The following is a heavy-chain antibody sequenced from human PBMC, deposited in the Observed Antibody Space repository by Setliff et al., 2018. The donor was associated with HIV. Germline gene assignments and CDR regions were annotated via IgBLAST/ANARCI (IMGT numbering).Heavy chain of an antibody. D-gene: IGHD3-22*01. CDR3: ARGPTRSGAVYDSDGYYLRLFDY. J-gene: IGHJ4*02. CDR1: GYTFTSYY. V-gene: IGHV1-46*03. Sequence: ASVKVSCKASGYTFTSYYVHWVRQAPGQGLEWMGIINPISGNTNYAQNFQGRVTMTRDTSTSIVYMELSSLRSEDTAVYYCARGPTRSGAVYDSDGYYLRLFDYWGQGALVTVSS. CDR2: INPISGNT.